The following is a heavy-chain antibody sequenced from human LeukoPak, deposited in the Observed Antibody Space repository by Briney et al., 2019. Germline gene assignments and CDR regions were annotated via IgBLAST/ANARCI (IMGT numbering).Heavy chain of an antibody. Sequence: PGGSLRLSCAASGFTFSSYAMSWVRQAPGKGLEWVSAISGSGGSTYYADSVKGRFTIPRDNSKNTLYLQMNSLRAEDTAVYYCAKDRRSQWLVQDYWGQGTLVTVSS. D-gene: IGHD6-19*01. CDR2: ISGSGGST. CDR3: AKDRRSQWLVQDY. V-gene: IGHV3-23*01. J-gene: IGHJ4*02. CDR1: GFTFSSYA.